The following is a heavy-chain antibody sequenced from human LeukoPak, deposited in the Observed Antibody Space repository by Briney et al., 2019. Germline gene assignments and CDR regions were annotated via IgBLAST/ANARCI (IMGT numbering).Heavy chain of an antibody. Sequence: GRSLRLSCAASGFTFSSYEMNWVRQAPGKGLEWVSYISSSGSTIYYADSVKGRFTISRDNAKNSLYLQMNSLRAEDTAVYYCAREMRNSGSYYFDYWGQGTLVTVSS. CDR3: AREMRNSGSYYFDY. V-gene: IGHV3-48*03. D-gene: IGHD1-26*01. J-gene: IGHJ4*02. CDR2: ISSSGSTI. CDR1: GFTFSSYE.